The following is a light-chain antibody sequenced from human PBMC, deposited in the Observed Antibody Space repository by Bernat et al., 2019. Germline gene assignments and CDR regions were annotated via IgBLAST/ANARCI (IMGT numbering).Light chain of an antibody. J-gene: IGKJ2*01. V-gene: IGKV3-15*01. CDR2: DAS. Sequence: VMTQSPVTLSVSPGERATLSCRAAQSISTKLAWYQERAGQAPRLLIYDASTRATGVPVRFSGSGSGKEFTLTISSLQSDDFAIYFCQEYSSWPRSTFGQGTKLEI. CDR1: QSISTK. CDR3: QEYSSWPRST.